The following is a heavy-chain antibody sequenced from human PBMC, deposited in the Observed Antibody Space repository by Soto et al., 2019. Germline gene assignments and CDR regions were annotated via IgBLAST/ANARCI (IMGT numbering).Heavy chain of an antibody. CDR3: ARDGIKYGGVIVTLAY. V-gene: IGHV3-33*01. J-gene: IGHJ4*02. CDR1: GFTFSSYG. CDR2: IWYDGSNK. Sequence: PGGSLRLSCVASGFTFSSYGMHWVRQAPGKGLEWVAVIWYDGSNKLYGDSVKGRFIISRDNSKNTLYLEMNSLRPEDTAVYYCARDGIKYGGVIVTLAYWGQGALVTVSS. D-gene: IGHD3-16*02.